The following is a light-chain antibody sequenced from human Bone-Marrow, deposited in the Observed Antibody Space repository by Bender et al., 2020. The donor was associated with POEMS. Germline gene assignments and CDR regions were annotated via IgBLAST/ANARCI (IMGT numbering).Light chain of an antibody. Sequence: QSVLTQPPSASGTPGQMITISCTGSSSNTGSGYDINWYQHLPGTAPKLLIYGYNNRPSGVPDRFSGSKSGTSASLAITGLQAEDEGDYYCQSYDNSLGGWVFGGGTKLTVL. J-gene: IGLJ3*02. V-gene: IGLV1-40*01. CDR3: QSYDNSLGGWV. CDR2: GYN. CDR1: SSNTGSGYD.